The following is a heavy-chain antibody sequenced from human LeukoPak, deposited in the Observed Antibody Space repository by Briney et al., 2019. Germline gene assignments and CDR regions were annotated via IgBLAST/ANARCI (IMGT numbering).Heavy chain of an antibody. CDR1: VFTSSSYA. V-gene: IGHV3-66*01. Sequence: GSLSLSCASSVFTSSSYAMSGVRQAPGQGLEWVSVIYSGGSTYYADSVKGRFTISRDNSKNTLYLQMNSLRAEDTAVYFCATGERMVRGDGVDYWGQGTLVTVSS. CDR2: IYSGGST. D-gene: IGHD3-10*01. CDR3: ATGERMVRGDGVDY. J-gene: IGHJ4*02.